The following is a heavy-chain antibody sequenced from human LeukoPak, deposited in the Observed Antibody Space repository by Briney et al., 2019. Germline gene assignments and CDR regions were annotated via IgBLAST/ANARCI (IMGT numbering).Heavy chain of an antibody. CDR3: AKGSRQWLRFSPFDH. J-gene: IGHJ4*02. CDR2: ISWNSGSI. CDR1: GFTFDDYA. V-gene: IGHV3-9*01. Sequence: PGGSLRLSCAASGFTFDDYAMHWVRQAPGKGLEWVSGISWNSGSIGYADSVKGRFTISRDNAKNSLYLQMNSLRAEDTALYYCAKGSRQWLRFSPFDHWGQGTLVTVSS. D-gene: IGHD5-12*01.